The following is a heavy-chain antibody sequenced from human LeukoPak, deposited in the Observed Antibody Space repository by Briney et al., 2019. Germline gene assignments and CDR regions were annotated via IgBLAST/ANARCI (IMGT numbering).Heavy chain of an antibody. CDR3: ARVSHRQPTWSFDL. D-gene: IGHD6-13*01. CDR1: GGAFSSYA. Sequence: SVKVSCKASGGAFSSYAISWVRQAPGQGLEWMGGIIPIFGTANYAQKFQGRVTVTTDESTSTAYMELSSLRSEDTAVYYCARVSHRQPTWSFDLWGRGTLVTVSS. J-gene: IGHJ2*01. CDR2: IIPIFGTA. V-gene: IGHV1-69*05.